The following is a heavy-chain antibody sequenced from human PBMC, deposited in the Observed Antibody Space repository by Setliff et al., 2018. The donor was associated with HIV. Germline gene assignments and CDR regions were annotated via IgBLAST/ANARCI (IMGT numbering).Heavy chain of an antibody. CDR3: ARDAGGSVGNYYFDY. V-gene: IGHV4-59*01. CDR2: IYYSGST. J-gene: IGHJ4*02. Sequence: SETLSLTCIVSGGSISSYYWSWIRQPPGKGLEWIGYIYYSGSTNYNPSLKSRVTISIDTSKKQFSLNLSSVTAADTAAYYCARDAGGSVGNYYFDYWGQGTLVTVS. CDR1: GGSISSYY. D-gene: IGHD2-15*01.